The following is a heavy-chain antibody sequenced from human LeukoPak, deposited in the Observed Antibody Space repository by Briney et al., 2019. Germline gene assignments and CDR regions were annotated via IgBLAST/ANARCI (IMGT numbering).Heavy chain of an antibody. CDR3: ARAENYYYMDV. V-gene: IGHV4-59*11. Sequence: PSETLSLTCAVSGGYMSGHYWTWIRQSPGKGLEWIAYIYSTGSTNYNPSLKSRVTISLDTPNNQFSLKLTSVSAADTAIYYCARAENYYYMDVWGSGTTVTVSS. CDR2: IYSTGST. CDR1: GGYMSGHY. J-gene: IGHJ6*03.